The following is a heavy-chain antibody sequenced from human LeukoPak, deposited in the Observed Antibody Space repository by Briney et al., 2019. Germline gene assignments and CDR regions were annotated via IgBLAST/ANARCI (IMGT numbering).Heavy chain of an antibody. CDR1: GSTFSDYH. J-gene: IGHJ4*02. V-gene: IGHV1-2*02. Sequence: GASVKVSCKASGSTFSDYHINWVRQASGQGPEWMGWINPKSGDASYNQAFQGRVTMTRDTSISTAYMELNRLRSDDTAMYYCARGEYSNGYPYRLDSWGQGTLSPSPQ. D-gene: IGHD3-16*01. CDR2: INPKSGDA. CDR3: ARGEYSNGYPYRLDS.